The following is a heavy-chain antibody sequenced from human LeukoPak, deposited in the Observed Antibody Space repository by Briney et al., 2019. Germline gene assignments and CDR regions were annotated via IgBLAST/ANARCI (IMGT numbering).Heavy chain of an antibody. V-gene: IGHV1-18*01. CDR2: ISAYNGNT. CDR1: GYTFTSYG. J-gene: IGHJ6*03. CDR3: ARAGWGYYDSSGYPHYYYYYMDV. Sequence: GASVKVSCKASGYTFTSYGISWVRQAPGQGLEWMGWISAYNGNTNYAQKLQGRVTMTTDTSTSTAYMELRSLSSDDPAVYYCARAGWGYYDSSGYPHYYYYYMDVWGKGTTVTVSS. D-gene: IGHD3-22*01.